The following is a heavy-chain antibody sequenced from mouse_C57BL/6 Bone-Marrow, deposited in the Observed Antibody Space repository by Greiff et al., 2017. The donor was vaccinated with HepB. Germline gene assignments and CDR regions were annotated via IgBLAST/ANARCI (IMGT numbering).Heavy chain of an antibody. Sequence: DVQLVESGGDLVKPGGSLKLSCAASGFTFSSYGMSWVRQTPDKRLEWVATISSGGSYTYYPDSVKGRFTISRDNAKNTLYLQMSSLKSEDTAMYYCARRELGPFAYWGQGTLVTVSA. CDR3: ARRELGPFAY. CDR2: ISSGGSYT. CDR1: GFTFSSYG. V-gene: IGHV5-6*01. D-gene: IGHD4-1*01. J-gene: IGHJ3*01.